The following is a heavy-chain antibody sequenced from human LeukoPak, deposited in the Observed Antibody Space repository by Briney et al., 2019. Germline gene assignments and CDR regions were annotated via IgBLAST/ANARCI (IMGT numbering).Heavy chain of an antibody. V-gene: IGHV3-21*01. Sequence: GGSLRLSCAASGFTFSSYTMNWVRQAPGKGLEWVSSISSNSGYTHYADSVKGRLSISRDNAENSLYLQMNSLRAEDTAMYYCARSRGSITTPAYDYWGQGTLVTVSS. CDR3: ARSRGSITTPAYDY. D-gene: IGHD3-22*01. J-gene: IGHJ4*02. CDR2: ISSNSGYT. CDR1: GFTFSSYT.